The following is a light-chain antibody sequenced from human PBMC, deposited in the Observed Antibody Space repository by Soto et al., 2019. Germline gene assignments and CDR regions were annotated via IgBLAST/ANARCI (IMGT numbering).Light chain of an antibody. CDR2: ESS. V-gene: IGKV3-15*01. CDR3: QQYKNGPLT. Sequence: EIVMQPAPATLSVSTGERATISCRASQSIGNDLACNQQNPYRSPRLLIYESSTCATDISVRFSGSGSGTEFTLCISVLQSPDCAVYYCQQYKNGPLTFGGGTKLEIE. CDR1: QSIGND. J-gene: IGKJ4*01.